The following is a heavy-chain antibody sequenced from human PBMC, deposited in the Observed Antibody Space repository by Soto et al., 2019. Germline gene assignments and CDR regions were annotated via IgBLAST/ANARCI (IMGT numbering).Heavy chain of an antibody. CDR1: GFTFSNYA. V-gene: IGHV3-30-3*01. CDR3: AREGVAATSINFDY. Sequence: PGGSLRLSCAASGFTFSNYAMHWVRQAPGKGLEWVEVISYDGSNKYYADSVKGRFTFSRDNSKNTLYLQMNSLRAEDTAVYYCAREGVAATSINFDYWGQGTLVTVSS. J-gene: IGHJ4*02. D-gene: IGHD2-15*01. CDR2: ISYDGSNK.